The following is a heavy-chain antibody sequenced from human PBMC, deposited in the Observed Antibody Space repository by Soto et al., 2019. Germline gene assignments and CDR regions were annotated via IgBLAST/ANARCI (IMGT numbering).Heavy chain of an antibody. CDR2: ISSSSSYI. CDR3: ARDGDSNYEGNYYYYMDV. V-gene: IGHV3-21*01. J-gene: IGHJ6*03. D-gene: IGHD4-4*01. CDR1: EFTCSSYS. Sequence: GGPLRLSCAASEFTCSSYSMNWVRQAPGKGLEGVSSISSSSSYIYYADSVKGRFTISRDNAKNSLYLQMNSLRAEDTAVYYCARDGDSNYEGNYYYYMDVWGKGTTVTVSS.